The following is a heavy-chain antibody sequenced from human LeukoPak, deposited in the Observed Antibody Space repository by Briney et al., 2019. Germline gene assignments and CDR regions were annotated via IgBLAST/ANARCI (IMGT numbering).Heavy chain of an antibody. V-gene: IGHV3-23*01. CDR3: AKDQGFGGSSSSYYYGMDV. Sequence: GGSLRLSCAASGFTFSSYAMSWVRQAPGKGLEWVSAISGSGGSTYYADSVKGRFTISRDNSKNTLYLQMNSLRAEDTAAYYCAKDQGFGGSSSSYYYGMDVWGQGTTVTVSS. D-gene: IGHD1-26*01. J-gene: IGHJ6*02. CDR2: ISGSGGST. CDR1: GFTFSSYA.